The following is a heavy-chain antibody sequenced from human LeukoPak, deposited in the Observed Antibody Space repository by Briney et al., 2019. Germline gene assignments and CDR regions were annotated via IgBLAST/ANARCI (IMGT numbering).Heavy chain of an antibody. V-gene: IGHV3-7*01. CDR2: IKQDGSEK. J-gene: IGHJ3*02. Sequence: PGGSLRLSCAASGFTFSSYWMSWVRQAPGKGLEWVANIKQDGSEKYYVDSVKGRFTISRDNAKNSLYLQTNSLRAEDTAVYYCARVATVITGGGAFDIWGQGTMVTVSS. D-gene: IGHD3-16*01. CDR3: ARVATVITGGGAFDI. CDR1: GFTFSSYW.